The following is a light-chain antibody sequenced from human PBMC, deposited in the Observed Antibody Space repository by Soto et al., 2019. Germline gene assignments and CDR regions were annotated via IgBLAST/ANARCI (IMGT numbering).Light chain of an antibody. V-gene: IGLV1-40*01. J-gene: IGLJ2*01. Sequence: QSVLTQPPSVSGAPGQRVTISCTGSSSNIGAGYDLHWYQQLPGTAPKLLIYGNSNRPSGVPDRFSGSKSGTSASLAITGLQAEDEADYDCQSYDSSLSGSDVVFGGGTKVTVL. CDR3: QSYDSSLSGSDVV. CDR1: SSNIGAGYD. CDR2: GNS.